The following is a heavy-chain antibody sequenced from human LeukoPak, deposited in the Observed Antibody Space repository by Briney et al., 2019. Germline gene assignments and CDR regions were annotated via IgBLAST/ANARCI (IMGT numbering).Heavy chain of an antibody. J-gene: IGHJ4*02. D-gene: IGHD3-10*01. CDR1: GFTFSSFA. V-gene: IGHV3-30-3*01. Sequence: GGSLRLSCAASGFTFSSFAMHWVRQAPGKGLEWLAVMSYDGSNDYYAGSLKGRLSMSRDNSRNTLSLQIKSLRPDDTAVYYCAREAYGSGNRYFEYWGQGTLVTVSS. CDR2: MSYDGSND. CDR3: AREAYGSGNRYFEY.